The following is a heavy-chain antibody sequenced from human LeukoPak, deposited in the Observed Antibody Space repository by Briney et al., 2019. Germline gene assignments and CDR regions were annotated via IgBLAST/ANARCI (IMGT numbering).Heavy chain of an antibody. V-gene: IGHV3-7*03. D-gene: IGHD3-10*01. CDR1: GFTFSNYW. J-gene: IGHJ4*02. CDR2: IKTDGSEK. Sequence: GGSLRLSCAASGFTFSNYWMSWVRQAPGKGPEWVGDIKTDGSEKYYVVSVKGRFPISRDNAKNSLYLQMNSLRAEDTAVYYCARDSLIQYGSGSYWGFDYWGQGILVTVSS. CDR3: ARDSLIQYGSGSYWGFDY.